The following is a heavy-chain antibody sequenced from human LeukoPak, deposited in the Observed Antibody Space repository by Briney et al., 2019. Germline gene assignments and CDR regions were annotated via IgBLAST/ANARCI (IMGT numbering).Heavy chain of an antibody. D-gene: IGHD2-2*01. V-gene: IGHV1-2*02. Sequence: GLINPNSGGTNYAQKFQGRVTMTRDTSISTAYMELSRLRSDDTAVYYCARGGWYQLLPFDYWGQGTLVTVSS. CDR3: ARGGWYQLLPFDY. J-gene: IGHJ4*02. CDR2: INPNSGGT.